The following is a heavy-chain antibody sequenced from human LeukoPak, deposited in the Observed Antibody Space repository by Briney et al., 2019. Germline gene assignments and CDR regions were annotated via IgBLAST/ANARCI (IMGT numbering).Heavy chain of an antibody. V-gene: IGHV3-33*01. CDR2: IWYDGSNK. Sequence: GGSLRLSCAASGFTFSSYGMHWVRQAPGKGLEWVAVIWYDGSNKYYADSVKGRFTISRDDSKNTLYLQMNSLRAEDTAVYYCARDTVIMGADMTFDYWGQGTLVTVSS. D-gene: IGHD1-26*01. CDR3: ARDTVIMGADMTFDY. CDR1: GFTFSSYG. J-gene: IGHJ4*02.